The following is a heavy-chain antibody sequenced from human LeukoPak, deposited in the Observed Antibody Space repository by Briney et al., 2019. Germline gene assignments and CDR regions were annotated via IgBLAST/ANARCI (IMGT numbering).Heavy chain of an antibody. J-gene: IGHJ3*02. D-gene: IGHD2-2*01. V-gene: IGHV1-2*02. CDR2: INPNSGGT. CDR3: ARRMPYCSSTSCSTDAFDI. CDR1: GYTFTSYY. Sequence: ASVKVSCKASGYTFTSYYMHWVRQAPGQGLEWMGWINPNSGGTNYAQKFQGRVTMTRDTSISTAYMELSRLRSDDTAVYYCARRMPYCSSTSCSTDAFDIWGQGTMVTVSS.